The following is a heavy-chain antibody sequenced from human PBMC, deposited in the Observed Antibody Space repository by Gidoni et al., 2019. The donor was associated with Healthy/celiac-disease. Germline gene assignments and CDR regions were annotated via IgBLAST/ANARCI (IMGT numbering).Heavy chain of an antibody. D-gene: IGHD5-18*01. Sequence: EVQLVESGGGLVQPGGSLRLSCSASGFPVSSNYMSWVRQAPGKGLEWVSVIYSGGSTYYADSVKGRFTISRDNSKNTLYLQMNSLRAEDTAVYYCARESYADTAMVATFDYWGQGTLVTVSS. CDR1: GFPVSSNY. CDR3: ARESYADTAMVATFDY. CDR2: IYSGGST. J-gene: IGHJ4*02. V-gene: IGHV3-66*01.